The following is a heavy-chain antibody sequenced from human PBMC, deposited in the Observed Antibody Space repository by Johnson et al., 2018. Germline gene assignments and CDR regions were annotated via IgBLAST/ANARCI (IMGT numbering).Heavy chain of an antibody. V-gene: IGHV3-9*01. Sequence: VQLVESGGGLVQPGRSLRLSCTASGFTFDDYAMYWVRQAPGKGLEWVSGISWNSGYTSYVDAVKGRFTISRDNAKNSLFLQMNSLRPEDTALYYCAKDIFKTFNAFDIWGQGTMVTVSS. J-gene: IGHJ3*02. CDR1: GFTFDDYA. CDR3: AKDIFKTFNAFDI. D-gene: IGHD3-16*01. CDR2: ISWNSGYT.